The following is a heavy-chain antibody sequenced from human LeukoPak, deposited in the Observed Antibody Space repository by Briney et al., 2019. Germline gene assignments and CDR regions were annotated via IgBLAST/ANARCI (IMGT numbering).Heavy chain of an antibody. CDR1: GGTFSSYA. J-gene: IGHJ4*02. D-gene: IGHD6-19*01. Sequence: ASVTVSCKASGGTFSSYAISWVRQAPGQGLEWMGGIIPIFGTANYAQKFQGRVTITADKSTSTAYMELSSLRSEDTAVYYCARDHRVSGWSHFDYWGQGTLVTVSS. CDR3: ARDHRVSGWSHFDY. CDR2: IIPIFGTA. V-gene: IGHV1-69*06.